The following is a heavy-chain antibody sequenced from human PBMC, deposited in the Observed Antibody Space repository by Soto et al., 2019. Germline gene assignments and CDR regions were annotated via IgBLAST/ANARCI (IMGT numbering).Heavy chain of an antibody. CDR1: GVSVSSPSFY. J-gene: IGHJ4*02. CDR3: PRQTTGGYRPQEFDH. CDR2: LYYIGSA. V-gene: IGHV4-39*01. Sequence: ASETLSLTCSVSGVSVSSPSFYWAWVRQSPGKGLEWIGSLYYIGSAYYSPSLKSRTTISADSSRNQFSLKLASVTAADTGLYFSPRQTTGGYRPQEFDHWGQGALVTVSS. D-gene: IGHD2-15*01.